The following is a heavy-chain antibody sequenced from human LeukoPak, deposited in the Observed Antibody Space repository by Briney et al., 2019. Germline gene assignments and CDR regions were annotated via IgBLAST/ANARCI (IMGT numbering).Heavy chain of an antibody. CDR2: MNPNSGNT. CDR1: GYTFTSYD. CDR3: ARSYYNPYGYYYGMDV. Sequence: ASVKVSCKASGYTFTSYDINWVRQATGQGLEWMGWMNPNSGNTGYAQKFQGRVTMTRNTSISTAYMELSSLRSEDTAVYYCARSYYNPYGYYYGMDVWGQGTTVTVSS. D-gene: IGHD3-10*01. V-gene: IGHV1-8*01. J-gene: IGHJ6*02.